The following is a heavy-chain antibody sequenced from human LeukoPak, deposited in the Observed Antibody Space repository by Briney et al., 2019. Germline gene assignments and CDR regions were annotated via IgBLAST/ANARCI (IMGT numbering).Heavy chain of an antibody. V-gene: IGHV3-21*01. CDR3: ARGLWFGELFHTYYFDY. CDR2: ISSSSSYI. J-gene: IGHJ4*02. D-gene: IGHD3-10*01. Sequence: GGSLRLSCAASGFTFSSYSMNWVRQAPGKGLEWVSSISSSSSYIYYADSVKGRFTISRDNAKNSLYLQMNSLRAEDTAVYYCARGLWFGELFHTYYFDYWGQGTLVTVSS. CDR1: GFTFSSYS.